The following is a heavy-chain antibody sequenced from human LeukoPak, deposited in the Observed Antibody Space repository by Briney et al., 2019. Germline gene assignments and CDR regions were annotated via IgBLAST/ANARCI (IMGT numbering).Heavy chain of an antibody. Sequence: ASVKVSCKASGYTFTSYGISWVRQAPGQGLEWMGWMNPNSGNTGYAQKFQGRVTMTRNTSISTAYMELSSLRSEDTAVYYCATAPYYYGSGSYDPWGQGTLVTVSS. V-gene: IGHV1-8*02. CDR1: GYTFTSYG. CDR2: MNPNSGNT. D-gene: IGHD3-10*01. CDR3: ATAPYYYGSGSYDP. J-gene: IGHJ5*02.